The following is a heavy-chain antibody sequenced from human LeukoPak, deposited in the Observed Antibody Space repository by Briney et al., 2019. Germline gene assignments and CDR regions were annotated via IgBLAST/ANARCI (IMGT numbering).Heavy chain of an antibody. J-gene: IGHJ6*03. Sequence: GGSLRLSCAASGFTFSSYSMNWVRQAPGKGLEWVSYISSISSTIYYADSVKGRFTISRDNAKNSLYLQMNSLRAEDTAVYYCARVPLRGVPAANYYMDVWGKGTTVTVSS. CDR2: ISSISSTI. V-gene: IGHV3-48*04. D-gene: IGHD2-2*01. CDR1: GFTFSSYS. CDR3: ARVPLRGVPAANYYMDV.